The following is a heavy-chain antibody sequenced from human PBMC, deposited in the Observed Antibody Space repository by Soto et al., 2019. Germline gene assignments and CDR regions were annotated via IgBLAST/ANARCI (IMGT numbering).Heavy chain of an antibody. CDR2: IRNKARSYTT. CDR3: ARLLAYCGGDCHSFAFYS. V-gene: IGHV3-72*01. D-gene: IGHD2-21*02. J-gene: IGHJ3*02. CDR1: GFTFSDHF. Sequence: GGSLRLSCAASGFTFSDHFMEWVRQAPGKGLGWVGRIRNKARSYTTDYAASVRGRFTIARDDSKNPLYLQMNSMTAEDTVVYYCARLLAYCGGDCHSFAFYSWGQVTMVT.